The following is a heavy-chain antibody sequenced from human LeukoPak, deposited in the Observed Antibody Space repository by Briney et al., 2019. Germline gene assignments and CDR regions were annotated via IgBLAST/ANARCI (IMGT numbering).Heavy chain of an antibody. CDR3: ARLSIEKYGMDV. CDR2: IYYSGST. Sequence: ASETLSLTCTVSGGSISSYYWSWIRQPPVKGLEWIGYIYYSGSTNYNPSVKSRVTISVDTSKNQFSLKLTSVTAADTAMFYCARLSIEKYGMDVWGQGTTVTVSS. D-gene: IGHD3-16*02. CDR1: GGSISSYY. V-gene: IGHV4-59*08. J-gene: IGHJ6*02.